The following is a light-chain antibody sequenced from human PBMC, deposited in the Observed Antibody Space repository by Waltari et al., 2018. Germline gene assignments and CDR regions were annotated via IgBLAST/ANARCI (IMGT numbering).Light chain of an antibody. CDR1: QTLQKSDGRNF. V-gene: IGKV2-28*01. CDR3: MQALQTPIT. Sequence: EIVMTQSPASLSVTPGDTASISCTSSQTLQKSDGRNFLDWDLQKPGQPPHLLIYMNSNRASGVPDRVSGSGSGTDFTLKISRVEADDIGTYYCMQALQTPITFGQGTRLDIK. J-gene: IGKJ5*01. CDR2: MNS.